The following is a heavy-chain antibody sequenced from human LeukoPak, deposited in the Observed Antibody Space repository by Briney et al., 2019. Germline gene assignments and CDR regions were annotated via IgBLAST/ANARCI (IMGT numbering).Heavy chain of an antibody. Sequence: KPSETLSLTCAVSGGSISSAGYSWGWIRQAPGKGLEWIGNLYHSGSTYYNPSLKSRVSISVDTSKNQFSLNLSSVTAADTAVYYCATEIQNIAGRVYWGQGTLVTVSS. CDR2: LYHSGST. CDR1: GGSISSAGYS. V-gene: IGHV4-38-2*01. CDR3: ATEIQNIAGRVY. J-gene: IGHJ4*02. D-gene: IGHD6-6*01.